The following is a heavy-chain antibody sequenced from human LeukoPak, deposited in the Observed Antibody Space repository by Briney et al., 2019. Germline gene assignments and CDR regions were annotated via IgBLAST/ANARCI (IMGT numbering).Heavy chain of an antibody. CDR3: ARGGYSSSWYRGHDAFDI. Sequence: SGGSLRLSCAASGFTFDEYAMHWVRQAPGKGLEWVSGISYSSGSIGYVDSVKGRFTISRDNAKNSLYLQMNSLRAEDTAVYYCARGGYSSSWYRGHDAFDIWGQGTMVTVSS. CDR2: ISYSSGSI. D-gene: IGHD6-13*01. CDR1: GFTFDEYA. J-gene: IGHJ3*02. V-gene: IGHV3-9*01.